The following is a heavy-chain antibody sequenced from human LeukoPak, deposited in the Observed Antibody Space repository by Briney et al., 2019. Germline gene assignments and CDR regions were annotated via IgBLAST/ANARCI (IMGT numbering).Heavy chain of an antibody. Sequence: SETLSLTCAVSGGSISSNSYYWGWIRQSPGKGLEWIRYIYYSGSTYYNPSLKSRVTISVATSKNQFSLKLSSVTAADTAVYYCARERMVRGAPTYFYYGLDVWGQGTTVTVSS. D-gene: IGHD3-10*01. V-gene: IGHV4-30-4*08. CDR2: IYYSGST. CDR3: ARERMVRGAPTYFYYGLDV. CDR1: GGSISSNSYY. J-gene: IGHJ6*02.